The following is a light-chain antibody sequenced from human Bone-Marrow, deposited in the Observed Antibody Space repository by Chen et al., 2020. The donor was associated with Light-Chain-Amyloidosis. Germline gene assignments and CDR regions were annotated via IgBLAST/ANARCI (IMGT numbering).Light chain of an antibody. CDR1: DLPTKY. CDR3: QSADSSGTYEVI. Sequence: SYELTQPPSVPVSPGQTARITCSGDDLPTKYAYWYQQKPGQAPVLVIHRDTERPSGISERFSGSSSGTTATLTISGVQAEDEADYRCQSADSSGTYEVIFGGGTKLTGL. J-gene: IGLJ2*01. V-gene: IGLV3-25*03. CDR2: RDT.